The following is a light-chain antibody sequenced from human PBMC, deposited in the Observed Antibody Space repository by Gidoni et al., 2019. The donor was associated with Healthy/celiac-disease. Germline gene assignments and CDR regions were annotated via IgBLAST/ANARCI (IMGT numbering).Light chain of an antibody. CDR2: AAS. V-gene: IGKV1-39*01. J-gene: IGKJ4*01. Sequence: DIQMTQSPSSLSASVGDRVTITCGASQSISSYLNWYQQKPGKAPKLLIYAASSLQSGVPSRFSGSGSGTDFTLTISSLQPEDFATYYCQQSYSTPLTFGGGTQVEIK. CDR3: QQSYSTPLT. CDR1: QSISSY.